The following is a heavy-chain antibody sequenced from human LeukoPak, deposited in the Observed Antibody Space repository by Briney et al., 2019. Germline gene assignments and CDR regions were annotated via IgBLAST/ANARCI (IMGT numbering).Heavy chain of an antibody. CDR3: ARGYCTSSSCYNDY. V-gene: IGHV3-30*04. CDR1: GFTFSSYA. J-gene: IGHJ4*02. CDR2: MSFDVNNK. D-gene: IGHD2-2*02. Sequence: GRSLRLSCATSGFTFSSYAFHWVRQAPGKGLEWVATMSFDVNNKYYADSVRGRFTISRDNSKNTLYLQMNSLRAEDTAVYSCARGYCTSSSCYNDYWGQGTLVTVSS.